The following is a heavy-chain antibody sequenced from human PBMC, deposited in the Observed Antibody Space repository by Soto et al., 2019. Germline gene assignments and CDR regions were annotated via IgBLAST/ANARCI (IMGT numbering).Heavy chain of an antibody. D-gene: IGHD6-19*01. CDR1: GYTFTSYA. CDR3: APSRRIAVAGPIDY. J-gene: IGHJ4*02. CDR2: INAGNGNT. V-gene: IGHV1-3*01. Sequence: QVQLVQSGAEVKKPGASVKVSCKASGYTFTSYAMHWVRQAPGQRLEWMGWINAGNGNTKYSQKFQGRVTITRDTSASTAYMELSSLRSEDTAVYYYAPSRRIAVAGPIDYWGQGTLVTVSS.